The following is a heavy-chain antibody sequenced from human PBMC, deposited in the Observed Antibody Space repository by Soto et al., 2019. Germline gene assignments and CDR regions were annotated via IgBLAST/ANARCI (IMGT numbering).Heavy chain of an antibody. V-gene: IGHV3-49*03. CDR3: TRDCDLWFGELYDY. D-gene: IGHD3-10*01. CDR2: IRSKAYGGTT. J-gene: IGHJ4*02. Sequence: GGSLRLSCTASGFTFGDYAMSWFRQAPGKGLEWVGFIRSKAYGGTTEYAASVKGRFTISRDDSKSIAYLQMNSLKTEDTAVYYCTRDCDLWFGELYDYWGQGTLVTVSS. CDR1: GFTFGDYA.